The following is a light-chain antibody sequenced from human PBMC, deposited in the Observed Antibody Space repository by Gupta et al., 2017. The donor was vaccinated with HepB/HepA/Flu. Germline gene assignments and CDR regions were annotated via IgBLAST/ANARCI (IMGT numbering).Light chain of an antibody. CDR1: QSVGST. Sequence: EIVLTQSPATLSLSPGERATLSCRASQSVGSTLAWYQQKPGQAPRLLIYDASKRATDIPARFSGSGSGTDFTLTIISLEPEDFAVYYCQQPQLQPFGPGTKVDIK. CDR2: DAS. J-gene: IGKJ3*01. CDR3: QQPQLQP. V-gene: IGKV3-11*01.